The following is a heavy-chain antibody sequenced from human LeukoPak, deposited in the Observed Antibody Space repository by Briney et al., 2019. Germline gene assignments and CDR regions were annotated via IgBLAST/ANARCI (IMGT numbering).Heavy chain of an antibody. CDR2: ISGSGGST. Sequence: GGSLRLSCAASGFTFSSYAMSWVRQAPGKGLEWVSAISGSGGSTYYADSVKGRFTISRDNAKNSLYLQMNSLRAEDTAVYYCARGGSYWEYWGQGTLVTVSS. CDR1: GFTFSSYA. J-gene: IGHJ4*02. V-gene: IGHV3-23*01. D-gene: IGHD1-26*01. CDR3: ARGGSYWEY.